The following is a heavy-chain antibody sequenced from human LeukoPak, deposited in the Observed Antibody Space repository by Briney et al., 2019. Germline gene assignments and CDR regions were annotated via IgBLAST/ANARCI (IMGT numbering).Heavy chain of an antibody. CDR1: GGTFSSYA. V-gene: IGHV1-69*13. CDR2: IIPILGTA. J-gene: IGHJ4*02. Sequence: SVKVSYKASGGTFSSYAISWVRQAPGQGLEWMGGIIPILGTANYAQKFQGRVTITADESTSTAYMELSSLRSEDTAVYYCARGLNDYGDYWSDYWGQGTLVTVSS. D-gene: IGHD4-17*01. CDR3: ARGLNDYGDYWSDY.